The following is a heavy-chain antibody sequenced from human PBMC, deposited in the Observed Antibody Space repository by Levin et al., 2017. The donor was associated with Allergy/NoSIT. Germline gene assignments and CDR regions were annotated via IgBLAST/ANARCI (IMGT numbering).Heavy chain of an antibody. CDR2: IYSGGST. CDR1: GFTVTSNY. Sequence: GESLKISCAASGFTVTSNYMSWVRQAPGKGLEWVSGIYSGGSTHYAASVKGRFTISRDFSKNTLFLQMNRLRVEDTAVYYCTRDMEWPTNHWGQGTLVTVSA. D-gene: IGHD1-1*01. CDR3: TRDMEWPTNH. J-gene: IGHJ5*02. V-gene: IGHV3-66*01.